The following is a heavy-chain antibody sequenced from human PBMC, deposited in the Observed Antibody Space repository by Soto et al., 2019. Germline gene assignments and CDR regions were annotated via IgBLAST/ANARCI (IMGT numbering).Heavy chain of an antibody. V-gene: IGHV3-7*05. CDR1: GSTLSSHW. J-gene: IGHJ4*02. CDR2: INQDGFGK. D-gene: IGHD1-26*01. CDR3: AKDHGSGSYPY. Sequence: EVQLVESGGGLVQPGGSLRLSCVISGSTLSSHWMTWVRQAPGKGLEWVASINQDGFGKHYLDSVKGRFTISRDTAKSSLYLPMDSLRVEDTAVYYCAKDHGSGSYPYWGQGTLVTVS.